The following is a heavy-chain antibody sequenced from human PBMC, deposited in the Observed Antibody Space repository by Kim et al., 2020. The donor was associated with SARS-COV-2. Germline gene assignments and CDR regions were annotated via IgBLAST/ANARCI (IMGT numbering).Heavy chain of an antibody. J-gene: IGHJ6*02. Sequence: GGSLRLSCAASGFTFSSYSMNWVRQAPGKGLEWVSYISSSSSTIYYADSVKGRFTISRDNAKNSLYLQMNSLRDEDTVVYYCARETVVVVRPSYYYGMDVWGQGTRVTVSS. CDR3: ARETVVVVRPSYYYGMDV. CDR2: ISSSSSTI. V-gene: IGHV3-48*02. CDR1: GFTFSSYS. D-gene: IGHD2-15*01.